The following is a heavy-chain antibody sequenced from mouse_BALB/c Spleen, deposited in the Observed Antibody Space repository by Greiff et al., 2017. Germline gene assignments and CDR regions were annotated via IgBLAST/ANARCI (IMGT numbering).Heavy chain of an antibody. Sequence: EVQRVESGGGLVKPGGSLKLSCAASGFTFSDYYMYWVRQTPEKRLEWVATISDGGSYTYYPDSVKGRFTISRDNAKNNLYLQMSSLKSEDTAMYYCARDREQLGQRFAYWGQGTLVTVSA. CDR1: GFTFSDYY. J-gene: IGHJ3*01. CDR2: ISDGGSYT. V-gene: IGHV5-4*02. D-gene: IGHD3-1*01. CDR3: ARDREQLGQRFAY.